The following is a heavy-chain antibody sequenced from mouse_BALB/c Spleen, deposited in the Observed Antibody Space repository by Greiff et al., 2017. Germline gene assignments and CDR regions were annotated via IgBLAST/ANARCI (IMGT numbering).Heavy chain of an antibody. CDR3: ARGGYGNYVPYYYAMDY. Sequence: EVMLVESGGGLVQPGGSRKLSCAASGFTFSSFGMHWVRQAPEKGLEWVAYISSGSSTIYYADTVKGRFTISRDNPKNTLFLQMTSLRSEDTAMYHCARGGYGNYVPYYYAMDYWGQGTSVTVSS. D-gene: IGHD2-10*02. CDR2: ISSGSSTI. J-gene: IGHJ4*01. CDR1: GFTFSSFG. V-gene: IGHV5-17*02.